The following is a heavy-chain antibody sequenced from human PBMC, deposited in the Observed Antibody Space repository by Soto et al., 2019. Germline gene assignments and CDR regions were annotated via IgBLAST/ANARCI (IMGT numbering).Heavy chain of an antibody. CDR2: ISNDGSNK. J-gene: IGHJ6*02. V-gene: IGHV3-30-3*01. CDR3: ARDGRGQGLATGGMDV. D-gene: IGHD6-19*01. CDR1: RFTFSTYG. Sequence: QVQLVESGGGVVQPGRSLRLSCAASRFTFSTYGMHWVRQAPGKGLEWVAVISNDGSNKYYADSVKGRFSIYRDNSQNXLYLQMNSLTTEDTAVYYCARDGRGQGLATGGMDVWGQGTTVTVSS.